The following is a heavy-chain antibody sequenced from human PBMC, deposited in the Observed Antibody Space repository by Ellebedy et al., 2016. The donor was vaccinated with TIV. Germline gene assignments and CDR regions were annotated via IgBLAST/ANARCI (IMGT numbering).Heavy chain of an antibody. D-gene: IGHD3-3*01. CDR1: GFTFSSYA. Sequence: GESLKIPCAASGFTFSSYAMNWVRQAPGTGLEWVSGLSGSGGRTYYADSVKGRFTISRDNAKNSLYLQMNSLRDEDTAVYYCAREGMGDFWSGYYYYYFGMDVWGQGTTVTVSS. V-gene: IGHV3-23*01. CDR3: AREGMGDFWSGYYYYYFGMDV. CDR2: LSGSGGRT. J-gene: IGHJ6*02.